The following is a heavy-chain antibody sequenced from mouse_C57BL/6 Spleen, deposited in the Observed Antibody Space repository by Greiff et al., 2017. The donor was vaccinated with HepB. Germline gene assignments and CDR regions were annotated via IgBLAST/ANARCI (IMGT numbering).Heavy chain of an antibody. V-gene: IGHV5-4*03. CDR3: ARAITPVLTPFAY. J-gene: IGHJ3*01. CDR2: ISDGGSYT. D-gene: IGHD1-1*01. CDR1: GFTFSSYA. Sequence: DVMLVESGGGLVKPGGSLKLSCAASGFTFSSYAMSWVRQTPEKRLEWVATISDGGSYTYYPDNVKGRFTISRDNAKNNLYLQMSHLKSEDTAMYYCARAITPVLTPFAYWGQGTLVTVSA.